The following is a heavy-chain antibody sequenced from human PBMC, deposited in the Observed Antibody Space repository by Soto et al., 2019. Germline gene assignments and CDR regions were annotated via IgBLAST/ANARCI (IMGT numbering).Heavy chain of an antibody. CDR2: INHSGST. Sequence: QVQLQQWGAGLLKPSETLSLTCAVYGGSFSGYYWSWIRQPPGKGLEWIGEINHSGSTNYNPSLKSRVTISVDTSTNQFSLKLSSVTAADTAVYYCATLEHVYYYYYYGMDVWGQGTTVTVSS. CDR1: GGSFSGYY. D-gene: IGHD1-1*01. J-gene: IGHJ6*02. V-gene: IGHV4-34*01. CDR3: ATLEHVYYYYYYGMDV.